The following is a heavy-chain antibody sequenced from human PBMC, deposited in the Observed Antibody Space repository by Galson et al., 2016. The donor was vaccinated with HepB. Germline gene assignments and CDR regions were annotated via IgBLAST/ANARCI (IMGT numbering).Heavy chain of an antibody. CDR3: VRHSASSNSFDP. CDR1: GGSISSSTYY. D-gene: IGHD2-2*01. J-gene: IGHJ5*02. Sequence: SETLSLTCNVSGGSISSSTYYWGWVRQPPGKGLEWIATIYHSGSTYFNPSPKSRVFISVDTSKNQFSLRVTSVAAADTAVYYCVRHSASSNSFDPWGHGTLVTVAS. CDR2: IYHSGST. V-gene: IGHV4-39*01.